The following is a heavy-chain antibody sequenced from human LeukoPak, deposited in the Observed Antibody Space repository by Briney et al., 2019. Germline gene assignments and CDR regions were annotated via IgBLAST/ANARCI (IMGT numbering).Heavy chain of an antibody. CDR3: AKTAGYSGYAIHYFDY. CDR1: GFTFSSYA. J-gene: IGHJ4*02. Sequence: GGSLRPSCAAPGFTFSSYAMSWVRQAPGKGLEWVSAISGSGGSTYYADSVKGRFTISRDNSKNTLYLQMNSLRAEDTAVYYCAKTAGYSGYAIHYFDYWGQGTLVTVSS. CDR2: ISGSGGST. V-gene: IGHV3-23*01. D-gene: IGHD5-12*01.